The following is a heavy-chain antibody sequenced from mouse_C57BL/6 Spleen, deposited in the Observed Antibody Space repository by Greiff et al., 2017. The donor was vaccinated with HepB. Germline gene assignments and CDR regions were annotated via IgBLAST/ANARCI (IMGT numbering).Heavy chain of an antibody. J-gene: IGHJ3*01. CDR2: IYPGDGDT. Sequence: QVQLKESGPELVKPGASVKISCKASGYAFSSSWMNWVKQRPGKGLEWIGRIYPGDGDTNYNGKFKGKATLTADKSSSTAYMQLSSLTSEDSAVYFCARLDYYCSSSFAYWGQVTLVTVSA. D-gene: IGHD1-1*01. CDR3: ARLDYYCSSSFAY. CDR1: GYAFSSSW. V-gene: IGHV1-82*01.